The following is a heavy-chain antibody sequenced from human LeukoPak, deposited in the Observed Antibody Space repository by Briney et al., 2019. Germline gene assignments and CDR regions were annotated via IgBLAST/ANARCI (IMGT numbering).Heavy chain of an antibody. CDR2: IFPADSDT. J-gene: IGHJ4*02. CDR1: GYSFTNYW. V-gene: IGHV5-51*01. CDR3: AKGGDYYGSGSYDGFDY. Sequence: GESLKISCKGSGYSFTNYWIGWVRQMPGKGLEWMGIIFPADSDTKYSPSFQGQVTISADKSISTAYLQWSSLKASDTAMYYCAKGGDYYGSGSYDGFDYWGQGTLVTVSS. D-gene: IGHD3-10*01.